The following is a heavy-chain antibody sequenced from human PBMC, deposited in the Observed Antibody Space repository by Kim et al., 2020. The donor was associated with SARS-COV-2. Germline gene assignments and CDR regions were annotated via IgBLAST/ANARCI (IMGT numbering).Heavy chain of an antibody. D-gene: IGHD3-22*01. CDR1: ESFNYF. CDR3: ARPLPRNGYYYEN. CDR2: IEYSGRT. V-gene: IGHV4-34*01. J-gene: IGHJ4*02. Sequence: SETLSLTCTDESFNYFWGWIRQPPGKGLEWIGEIEYSGRTNYNPSLKSRVTMSVDTSKKQFSLRLSSVTAADTAVYFCARPLPRNGYYYENWGQGTLVTVSS.